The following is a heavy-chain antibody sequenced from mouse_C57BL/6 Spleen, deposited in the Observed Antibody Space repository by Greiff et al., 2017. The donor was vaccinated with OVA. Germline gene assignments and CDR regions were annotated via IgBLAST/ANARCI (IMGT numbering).Heavy chain of an antibody. D-gene: IGHD1-1*01. Sequence: QVQLQQPGAELVRPGSSVKLSCKASGYTFTSYWMHWVKQRPIQGLEWIGNIDPSDSETHYNQKFKGKATLTVDKSSSTAYMQLSSLTSEDSAVYYCARGLVVVESPYAVDYWGQGTSVTVSS. J-gene: IGHJ4*01. V-gene: IGHV1-52*01. CDR2: IDPSDSET. CDR3: ARGLVVVESPYAVDY. CDR1: GYTFTSYW.